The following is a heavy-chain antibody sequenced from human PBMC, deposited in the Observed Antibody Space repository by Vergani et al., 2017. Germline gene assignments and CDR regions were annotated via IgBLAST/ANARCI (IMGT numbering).Heavy chain of an antibody. CDR2: ISGSGGST. J-gene: IGHJ4*02. Sequence: EVQLLESGGGLVQPGGSLRLSCAASGFTFSSYAMSWVRQAPGKGLEWVSAISGSGGSTYYADSVKGRFTISRDNSKNTLYLQMNSLRAEDTAVYYCAKGNTPPHGSQYYFDYWGQGTLVTVSP. CDR1: GFTFSSYA. D-gene: IGHD3-10*01. V-gene: IGHV3-23*01. CDR3: AKGNTPPHGSQYYFDY.